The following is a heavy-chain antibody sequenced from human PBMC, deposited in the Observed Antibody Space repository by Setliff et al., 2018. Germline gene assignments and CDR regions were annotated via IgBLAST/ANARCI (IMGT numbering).Heavy chain of an antibody. CDR1: GFTFVNYW. CDR3: AKVQAVAGTCFQH. V-gene: IGHV3-23*01. J-gene: IGHJ1*01. Sequence: GGSLRLSCAASGFTFVNYWMHWVRQAPGKGLVWVSAISASGRTTYSADSVKGRFTISRDNSKNTLYLQMNSLRAEDTAVYYCAKVQAVAGTCFQHWGQGTLVTVSS. D-gene: IGHD6-19*01. CDR2: ISASGRTT.